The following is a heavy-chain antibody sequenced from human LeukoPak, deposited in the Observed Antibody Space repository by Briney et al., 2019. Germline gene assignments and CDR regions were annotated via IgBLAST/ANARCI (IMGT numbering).Heavy chain of an antibody. J-gene: IGHJ6*02. V-gene: IGHV1-18*01. D-gene: IGHD4-4*01. CDR2: ISAYNGNT. CDR1: GYTFTSYG. CDR3: AREGHDYSYYYGMDV. Sequence: ASVKVSCKASGYTFTSYGIIWVRQAPGQGLEWMGWISAYNGNTNYAQKLQGRVTMTTDTSTSTAYMELRSLRSDDTAVYYCAREGHDYSYYYGMDVWGQGTTVTVSS.